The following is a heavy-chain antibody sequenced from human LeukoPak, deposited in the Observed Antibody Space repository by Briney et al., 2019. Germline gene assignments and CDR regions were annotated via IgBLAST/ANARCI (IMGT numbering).Heavy chain of an antibody. J-gene: IGHJ4*02. D-gene: IGHD3-10*01. CDR3: TGSFGELTFFDY. V-gene: IGHV3-49*04. Sequence: GGSLRLSCTTSGFTFGDYGMSWVRQAPGKGLEWVGFIRSKAYGGATENAASVKGRFTISRDDSKSIAYLQMNSLKTEDTAVYYCTGSFGELTFFDYWGLGTLVTVSS. CDR2: IRSKAYGGAT. CDR1: GFTFGDYG.